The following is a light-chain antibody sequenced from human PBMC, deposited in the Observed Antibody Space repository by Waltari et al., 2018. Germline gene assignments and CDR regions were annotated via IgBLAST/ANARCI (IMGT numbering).Light chain of an antibody. V-gene: IGKV1-6*01. CDR2: AAS. Sequence: AIQMTQSPSSLSASVGDRVTITCRASQGIRYALGWYQQKPGKAPKLLIYAASSLQSGVPSRFSGGGAGTEFTLTISSLQPEDFATYYCLQDYNYPWTFGQGTKVEIK. CDR1: QGIRYA. J-gene: IGKJ1*01. CDR3: LQDYNYPWT.